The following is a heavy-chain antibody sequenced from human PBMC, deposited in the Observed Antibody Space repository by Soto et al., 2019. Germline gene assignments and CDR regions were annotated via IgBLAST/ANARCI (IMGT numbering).Heavy chain of an antibody. Sequence: GASVKVSCKASGYTFTSYGISWVRQAPGQGLEWMGWISAYNGNTNYAQKLQGRVTMTTDTSTSTAYMELRSLRSDDTAVYYCARNPSLWFGELFPGYGMDVWGQGTTVTVSS. D-gene: IGHD3-10*01. CDR2: ISAYNGNT. V-gene: IGHV1-18*01. CDR3: ARNPSLWFGELFPGYGMDV. J-gene: IGHJ6*02. CDR1: GYTFTSYG.